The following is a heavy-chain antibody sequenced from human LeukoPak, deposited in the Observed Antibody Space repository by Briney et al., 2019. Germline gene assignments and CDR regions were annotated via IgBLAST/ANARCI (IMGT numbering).Heavy chain of an antibody. Sequence: GGSLRLSCAASGFTFSSYGMHWVRQAPGKGLEWVAFIRYDGSNKYYADSVKGRFTISRDNSKNTLYLQMNSLRAEDTAVYYCAKNYGSGSYRITAFDIWGQGTMVTVSS. CDR3: AKNYGSGSYRITAFDI. CDR2: IRYDGSNK. J-gene: IGHJ3*02. CDR1: GFTFSSYG. D-gene: IGHD3-10*01. V-gene: IGHV3-30*02.